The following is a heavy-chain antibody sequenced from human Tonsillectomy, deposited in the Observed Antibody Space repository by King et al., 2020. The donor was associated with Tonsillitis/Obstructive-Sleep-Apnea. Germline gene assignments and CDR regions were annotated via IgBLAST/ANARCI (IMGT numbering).Heavy chain of an antibody. CDR1: GYTFTSYG. CDR3: ARVLLPGERGRWVDTAMVTGTFDY. D-gene: IGHD5-18*01. V-gene: IGHV1-18*01. J-gene: IGHJ4*02. CDR2: ISAYNGNT. Sequence: VQLVESGAEVKKPGASVKVSCKASGYTFTSYGISWVRQAPGQGLEWMGWISAYNGNTNYAQKLQGRVTMTTDTSTSTAYMELRSLRSDDTAVYYCARVLLPGERGRWVDTAMVTGTFDYWGQGTLVTVSS.